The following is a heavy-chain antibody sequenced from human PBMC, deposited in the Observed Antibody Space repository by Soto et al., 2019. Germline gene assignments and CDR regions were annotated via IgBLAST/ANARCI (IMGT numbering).Heavy chain of an antibody. CDR3: ARTFVNRYNWFDP. V-gene: IGHV4-59*08. D-gene: IGHD6-6*01. CDR1: GGSISSYY. CDR2: IYYSGST. Sequence: SETLSLTCTVSGGSISSYYWSWIRQPPGKGLEWIGYIYYSGSTNYNPSLKSRVTISVDTSKNQFSLKLSSVTAADTAVYYCARTFVNRYNWFDPWGQGTLVTVSS. J-gene: IGHJ5*02.